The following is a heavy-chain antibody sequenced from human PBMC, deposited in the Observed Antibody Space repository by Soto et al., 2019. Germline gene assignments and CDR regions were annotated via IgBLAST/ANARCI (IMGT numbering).Heavy chain of an antibody. CDR1: VGPITKSY. J-gene: IGHJ4*02. V-gene: IGHV4-4*07. D-gene: IGHD6-19*01. CDR3: ATSAIMGLEVARHFDN. Sequence: SETLSLTCSVPVGPITKSYWSWIRQPVGKGLEWIGRIYTRGSANYNPSLKSRVTMSLDTSKNQFSLKVRSVIAADTAVYYCATSAIMGLEVARHFDNWGQGTLVTVSS. CDR2: IYTRGSA.